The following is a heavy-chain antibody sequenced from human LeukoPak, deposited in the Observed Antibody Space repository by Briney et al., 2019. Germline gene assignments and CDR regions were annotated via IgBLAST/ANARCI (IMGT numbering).Heavy chain of an antibody. CDR1: GFTFSSYA. CDR2: ISYDGSNK. Sequence: GGSLRLSCAASGFTFSSYAMHWVRQAPGKALEWVAVISYDGSNKYYADSVKGRFTISRDNSKNTLYLQMNSLRAEDTAVYYCARGYFDYWGQGTLVTVSS. J-gene: IGHJ4*02. CDR3: ARGYFDY. V-gene: IGHV3-30*04.